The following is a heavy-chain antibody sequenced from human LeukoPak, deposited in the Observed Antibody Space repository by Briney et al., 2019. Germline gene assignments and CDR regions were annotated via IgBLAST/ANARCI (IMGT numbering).Heavy chain of an antibody. V-gene: IGHV3-23*01. CDR2: ISGSGGST. D-gene: IGHD3-3*01. Sequence: PGGSLRLSCAASGFTFSSYAMSWVRQAPGKGLEWVSAISGSGGSTYYADSVKGRFTISGDNAKNSLYLQMNSLRAEDTAVYYCARENTIFGSYWGQGTLVTVSS. J-gene: IGHJ4*02. CDR3: ARENTIFGSY. CDR1: GFTFSSYA.